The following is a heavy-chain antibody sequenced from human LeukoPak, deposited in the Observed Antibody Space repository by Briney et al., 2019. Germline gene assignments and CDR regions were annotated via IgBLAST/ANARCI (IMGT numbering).Heavy chain of an antibody. V-gene: IGHV4-34*01. CDR2: INHSGST. J-gene: IGHJ5*02. CDR1: GGSFSGYY. CDR3: ARVRKVGYSYRWFDP. Sequence: SETLSLTCAVYGGSFSGYYWSWIRQPPGKGLEWIGEINHSGSTNYNPSLKSRVTISVDTSKNQFSLKLSSVTAADTAVYYCARVRKVGYSYRWFDPWGQGTLVTVSS. D-gene: IGHD5-18*01.